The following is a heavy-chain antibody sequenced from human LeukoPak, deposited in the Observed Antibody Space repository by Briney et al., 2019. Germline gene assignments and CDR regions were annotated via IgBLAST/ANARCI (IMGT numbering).Heavy chain of an antibody. Sequence: GGSLKLSCATSGFTFDDYAMHWVRQALGKGLEWVSGISWNSGSIGYADSVKGRFTISRDNAKNSLYLQMNSLRAEDTALYYCAKGHSSGWYYFDYWGQGTLVTVSS. J-gene: IGHJ4*02. D-gene: IGHD6-19*01. CDR1: GFTFDDYA. CDR2: ISWNSGSI. CDR3: AKGHSSGWYYFDY. V-gene: IGHV3-9*01.